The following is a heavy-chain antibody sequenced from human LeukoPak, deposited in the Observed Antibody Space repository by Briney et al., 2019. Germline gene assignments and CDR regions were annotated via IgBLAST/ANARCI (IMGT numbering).Heavy chain of an antibody. CDR3: ARVEYCSSTSCYDYYYMDV. Sequence: SGGSLRLSCAASGFTFSSYGMSWVRQAPGKGLEWVSSISGSSSYIYYADSVKGRFTISRANAKNSLYLQMNSLRAEDTAVYYCARVEYCSSTSCYDYYYMDVWGKGTTVTISS. D-gene: IGHD2-2*01. CDR2: ISGSSSYI. J-gene: IGHJ6*03. CDR1: GFTFSSYG. V-gene: IGHV3-21*01.